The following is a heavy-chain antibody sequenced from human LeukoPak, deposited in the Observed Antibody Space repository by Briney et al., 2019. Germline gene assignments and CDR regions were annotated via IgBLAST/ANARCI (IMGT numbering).Heavy chain of an antibody. Sequence: SETLSLTCTVSGGSISSHYWSWIRQPPGKGLEWIGYIYYSGSTNYNPSLKSRVTISVDTSKNQFSLKLSSVTAADTAVYYCARAETGLPFYDFWSGYPVLYFDYWGQGTLVTVSS. CDR3: ARAETGLPFYDFWSGYPVLYFDY. D-gene: IGHD3-3*01. CDR1: GGSISSHY. V-gene: IGHV4-59*11. CDR2: IYYSGST. J-gene: IGHJ4*02.